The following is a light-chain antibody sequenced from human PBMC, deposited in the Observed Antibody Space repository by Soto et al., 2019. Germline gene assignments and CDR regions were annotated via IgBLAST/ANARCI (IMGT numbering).Light chain of an antibody. CDR3: ATWDDSLNGVV. CDR2: SNN. Sequence: QSVLTQPPSASATPGQRVTISCSGSSSNIGSKTVNWYQQLPGTAPKLLIYSNNQRPSGVPDRLSGSKSGTSASLAISGLQSEDEADYYCATWDDSLNGVVFGGGTKLTVL. J-gene: IGLJ2*01. V-gene: IGLV1-44*01. CDR1: SSNIGSKT.